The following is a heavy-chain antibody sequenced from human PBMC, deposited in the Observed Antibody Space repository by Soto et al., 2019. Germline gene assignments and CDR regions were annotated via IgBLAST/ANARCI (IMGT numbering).Heavy chain of an antibody. CDR2: LKSYTDAGTT. V-gene: IGHV3-15*07. CDR1: GVTFTDAW. D-gene: IGHD5-18*01. Sequence: EVQLVESGGGLVEPGGSLRLSCTASGVTFTDAWMIWVRQAPGKGLEWVGRLKSYTDAGTTDYAAPVKGRFTVSRDDSMNTLYLQMNSLKTEDTAVYYCVKINRGYSYANYWGQGTLVSVSS. CDR3: VKINRGYSYANY. J-gene: IGHJ4*02.